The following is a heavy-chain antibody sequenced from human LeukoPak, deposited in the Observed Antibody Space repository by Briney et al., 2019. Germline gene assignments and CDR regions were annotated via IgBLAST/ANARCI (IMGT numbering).Heavy chain of an antibody. Sequence: GGSLRLSCAASGFTFDDYAMHWVRQAPGKGLEWVAGISWNSGRIGYADSVKGRFTISRDNSKNTLYLQMNSLRAEDTAVYYCAKHPFYYFGSGSLHSHPYLACWGQGTLVTVSS. CDR3: AKHPFYYFGSGSLHSHPYLAC. J-gene: IGHJ4*02. V-gene: IGHV3-9*01. D-gene: IGHD3-10*01. CDR1: GFTFDDYA. CDR2: ISWNSGRI.